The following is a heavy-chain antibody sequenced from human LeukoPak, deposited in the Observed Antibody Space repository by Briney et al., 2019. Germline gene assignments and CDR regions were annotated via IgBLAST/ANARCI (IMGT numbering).Heavy chain of an antibody. CDR2: IKQDGSEK. CDR3: ARNGDYGFYYYYGMDV. V-gene: IGHV3-7*01. J-gene: IGHJ6*02. Sequence: GGSLRLSCAASGFTFSSYWMSWVRQAPGKGLEWVANIKQDGSEKYYVDSVKGRFTISRDDAKNSLYLQMNSLRAEDTAVYYCARNGDYGFYYYYGMDVWGQGTTVTVSS. CDR1: GFTFSSYW. D-gene: IGHD4-17*01.